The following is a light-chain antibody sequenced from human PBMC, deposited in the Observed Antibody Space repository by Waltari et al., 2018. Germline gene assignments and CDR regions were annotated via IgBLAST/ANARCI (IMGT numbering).Light chain of an antibody. J-gene: IGKJ2*01. V-gene: IGKV4-1*01. CDR1: PTVLYNSNNMNY. Sequence: DLVMTQSPASLALSRGERSTIHYNPTPTVLYNSNNMNYLTWYQQKPGQPPKLLFYWASTRESGVPDRFSASGSGTDFTLTISRLQPEDVAIYYCQQYYSSPYTFGQGTRLEIK. CDR3: QQYYSSPYT. CDR2: WAS.